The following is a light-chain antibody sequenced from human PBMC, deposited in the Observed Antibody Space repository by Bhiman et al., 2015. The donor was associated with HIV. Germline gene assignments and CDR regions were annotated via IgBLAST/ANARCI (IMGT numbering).Light chain of an antibody. V-gene: IGLV1-44*01. CDR2: RNN. CDR3: AAWDDSLNGQV. J-gene: IGLJ2*01. CDR1: SSNIGSNT. Sequence: QLVLTQPPSASGSPGQRVTISCSGSSSNIGSNTVNWYQQLPGTAPKLHIYRNNQRPSGVPDRFSGSKSGTSASLAISGLQAEDEADYYCAAWDDSLNGQVFGGGTKLTVL.